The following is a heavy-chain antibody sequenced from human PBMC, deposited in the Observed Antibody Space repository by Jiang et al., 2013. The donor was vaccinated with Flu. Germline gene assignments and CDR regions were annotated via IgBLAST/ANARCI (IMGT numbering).Heavy chain of an antibody. CDR2: IWYDGSNK. D-gene: IGHD5-24*01. J-gene: IGHJ6*02. CDR1: GFTFNNYG. Sequence: QLLESGGGVVQPGRSLRLSCAATGFTFNNYGMHWVRQAPGKGLEWVALIWYDGSNKYYADSVKGRFTISRDNSKNTLYMQMNSLRVEDTAVYYCAKNPRVQMNYGMDVWGQGTTVTVSS. CDR3: AKNPRVQMNYGMDV. V-gene: IGHV3-33*03.